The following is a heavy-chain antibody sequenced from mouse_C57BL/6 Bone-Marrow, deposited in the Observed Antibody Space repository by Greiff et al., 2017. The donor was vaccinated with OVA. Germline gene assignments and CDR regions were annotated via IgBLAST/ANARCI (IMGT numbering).Heavy chain of an antibody. CDR3: ARHGGVTPWFAY. CDR2: ISNGGGST. D-gene: IGHD2-2*01. V-gene: IGHV5-12*01. J-gene: IGHJ3*01. Sequence: EVMLVESGGGLVQPGGSLKLSCAASGFTFSDYYMYWVRQTPEKRLEWVAYISNGGGSTYYPDTVKGRFTISRDNAKNTLYLQMSRLKSEDTAMYYCARHGGVTPWFAYWGQGTLVTVSA. CDR1: GFTFSDYY.